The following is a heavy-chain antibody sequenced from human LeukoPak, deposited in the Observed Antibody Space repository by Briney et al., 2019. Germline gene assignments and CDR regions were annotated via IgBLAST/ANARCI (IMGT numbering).Heavy chain of an antibody. J-gene: IGHJ4*02. Sequence: GGSLRLSCAASGFTFSDHYIDWVRQAPGKGLEWVGRSRDKGNRYTTAYAASVRGRFTISRDDSKNSLYLRMNSLKIEDTAVYYCTRLGIAPRDFDYWGQGTLVTVSS. CDR2: SRDKGNRYTT. V-gene: IGHV3-72*01. CDR1: GFTFSDHY. CDR3: TRLGIAPRDFDY. D-gene: IGHD6-6*01.